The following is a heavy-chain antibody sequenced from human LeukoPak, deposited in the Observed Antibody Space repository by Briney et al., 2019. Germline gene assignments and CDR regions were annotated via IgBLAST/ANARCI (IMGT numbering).Heavy chain of an antibody. CDR3: ARDPSAIAGIFDY. D-gene: IGHD6-19*01. V-gene: IGHV3-74*03. Sequence: GGSLRLSCAASGFMFSPYWMHWVRQTAGRGLVWVSRISSEWSSITAADSVEHQFSSSRDNDKNTLYLQMNSLRAEDTAVYYCARDPSAIAGIFDYWVQGALVTVSS. CDR1: GFMFSPYW. CDR2: ISSEWSSI. J-gene: IGHJ4*02.